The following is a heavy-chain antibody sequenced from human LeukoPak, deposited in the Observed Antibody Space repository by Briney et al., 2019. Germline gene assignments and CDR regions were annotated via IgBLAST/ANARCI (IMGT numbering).Heavy chain of an antibody. CDR3: AKGDRAMVSYYFVY. D-gene: IGHD5-18*01. CDR1: GFIFSSYG. Sequence: GGSLSLSCAASGFIFSSYGMHWVRQAPGKGLEWVAVIWYDGSNKYYADSVKGQFTISRDNSKNTLYLQMNCQRAEDTAVYYCAKGDRAMVSYYFVYWGQGTPVTVSS. CDR2: IWYDGSNK. J-gene: IGHJ4*02. V-gene: IGHV3-33*06.